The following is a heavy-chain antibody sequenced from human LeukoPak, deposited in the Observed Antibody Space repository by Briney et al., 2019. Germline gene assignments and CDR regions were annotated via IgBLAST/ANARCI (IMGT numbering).Heavy chain of an antibody. J-gene: IGHJ6*03. CDR1: GFTFSDYY. CDR3: VKIGTSFDYYYYYMDV. V-gene: IGHV3-11*04. CDR2: ISSSGSTI. D-gene: IGHD3-16*01. Sequence: PGGSLRLSCAASGFTFSDYYMSWLRQAPGKGLEWVSYISSSGSTIYYADSVKGRFTISRDNSKNTLYMQMNSLRAEDTAVYYCVKIGTSFDYYYYYMDVWGKGTTVTISS.